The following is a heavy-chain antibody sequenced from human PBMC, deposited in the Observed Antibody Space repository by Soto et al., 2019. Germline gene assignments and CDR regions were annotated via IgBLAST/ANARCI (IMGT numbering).Heavy chain of an antibody. CDR3: ARTYCSGGSCYNDAFDI. Sequence: QVQLQESGPGLVKPSQTLSLTCTVSGGSISSGDYYWSWIRQPPGKGLEWIGYIYYSGSTYYNPSLKRRVTISVDTSTNQFCRNLSSVTAADTAVYYCARTYCSGGSCYNDAFDIWGQGTMVTVSS. CDR1: GGSISSGDYY. D-gene: IGHD2-15*01. CDR2: IYYSGST. V-gene: IGHV4-30-4*01. J-gene: IGHJ3*02.